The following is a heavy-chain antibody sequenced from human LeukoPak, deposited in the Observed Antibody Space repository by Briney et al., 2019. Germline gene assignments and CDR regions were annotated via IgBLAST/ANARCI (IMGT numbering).Heavy chain of an antibody. D-gene: IGHD5-18*01. V-gene: IGHV3-7*01. CDR3: AREGYSYGGLDAFDI. CDR1: GFPFSTYW. Sequence: GGSLRLSCAASGFPFSTYWMSWVRQAPGKGLEWVANINQDGTEKYYVDSVKGRFTISRDYAKNSLYLQMNSLRAEDTAVYYCAREGYSYGGLDAFDIWGQGTMVTVSS. J-gene: IGHJ3*02. CDR2: INQDGTEK.